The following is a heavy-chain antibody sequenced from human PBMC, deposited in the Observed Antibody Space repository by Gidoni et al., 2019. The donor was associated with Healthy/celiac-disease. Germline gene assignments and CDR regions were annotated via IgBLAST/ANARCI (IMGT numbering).Heavy chain of an antibody. Sequence: QVQLQQSGXGLVKPSQTLSPTCALTGDSVSSNSAAWHWIRQSPSRALEWLGRTYYSSKWYNYYAVSVKSRITINPDTSKNQFSLQLNSVTPEDTAVYYCARDKQQLEPPTPYYYGMDVWGQGTTVTVSS. CDR3: ARDKQQLEPPTPYYYGMDV. V-gene: IGHV6-1*01. CDR1: GDSVSSNSAA. J-gene: IGHJ6*02. D-gene: IGHD6-13*01. CDR2: TYYSSKWYN.